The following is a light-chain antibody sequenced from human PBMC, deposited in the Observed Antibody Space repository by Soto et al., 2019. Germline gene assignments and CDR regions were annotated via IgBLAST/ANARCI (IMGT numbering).Light chain of an antibody. J-gene: IGLJ3*02. CDR2: LNSDGSH. CDR1: SGHSSYA. Sequence: QLVLTQSPSASASLGAWVKLTCTLSSGHSSYAIAWHQQQPEKGPRYLMKLNSDGSHSKRDGIPDRFSGSSSGAERYLTISSLQSEDEADYYCQTWGTGIGVFGGGTKLTVL. CDR3: QTWGTGIGV. V-gene: IGLV4-69*01.